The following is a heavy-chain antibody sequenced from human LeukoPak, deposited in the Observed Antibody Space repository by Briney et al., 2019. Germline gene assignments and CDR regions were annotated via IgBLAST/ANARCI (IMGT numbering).Heavy chain of an antibody. D-gene: IGHD2-2*01. CDR3: AKLLGVVVPAAIGY. CDR1: GYSISSGYY. CDR2: IYNSRST. V-gene: IGHV4-38-2*01. Sequence: SETLSLTCAVSGYSISSGYYWGWIRQPPGKGLEWIGSIYNSRSTYYNPPLKSRVTISVDTSKNQFSLKLSSVTAADTAVYYCAKLLGVVVPAAIGYWGQGTLVTVSS. J-gene: IGHJ4*02.